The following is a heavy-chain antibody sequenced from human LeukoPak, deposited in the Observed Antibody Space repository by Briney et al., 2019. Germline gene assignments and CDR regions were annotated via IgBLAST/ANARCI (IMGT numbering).Heavy chain of an antibody. V-gene: IGHV1-18*01. CDR2: ISAYNGNT. D-gene: IGHD5-18*01. CDR3: ARGKRGYSYGSLDY. J-gene: IGHJ4*02. CDR1: GYTFTSYG. Sequence: ASVKVSCKASGYTFTSYGISWVRQPPGQGLEWMGWISAYNGNTNYAQKLQGRVTMTTDTSTSTAYMELRSLRSDDTAVYYCARGKRGYSYGSLDYWGQGTLVTVSS.